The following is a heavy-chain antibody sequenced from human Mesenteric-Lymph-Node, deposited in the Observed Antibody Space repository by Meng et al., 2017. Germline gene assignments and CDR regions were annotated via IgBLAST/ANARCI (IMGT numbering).Heavy chain of an antibody. V-gene: IGHV4-30-4*01. CDR1: GGSNSNSDYY. J-gene: IGHJ4*02. D-gene: IGHD2-15*01. CDR2: IYYSGST. CDR3: ARVGYCSGGSCSFRYFDY. Sequence: QLQGSGPSLSTASQPLSLTCTVSGGSNSNSDYYWGWIRQPPGKGLEWIGYIYYSGSTYYNPSLKSRVTISVDTSKNQFSLKLSSVTAADTAVHYCARVGYCSGGSCSFRYFDYWGQGILVTVSS.